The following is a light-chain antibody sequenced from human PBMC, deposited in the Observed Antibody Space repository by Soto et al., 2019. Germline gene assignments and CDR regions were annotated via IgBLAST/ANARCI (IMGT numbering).Light chain of an antibody. Sequence: AMQLTQSPSSLSASVGDRVTITCRASQDIVSALAWYQQKPGKAPKLLIYEASSLESGVPSRFSGSGSGTDFTLTISSQQPEDFATYCCQQFTSFPLTFGGGTRVEIK. CDR2: EAS. J-gene: IGKJ4*01. V-gene: IGKV1-13*02. CDR3: QQFTSFPLT. CDR1: QDIVSA.